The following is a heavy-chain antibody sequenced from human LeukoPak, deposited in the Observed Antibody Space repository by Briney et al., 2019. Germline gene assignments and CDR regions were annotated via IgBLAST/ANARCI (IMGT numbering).Heavy chain of an antibody. J-gene: IGHJ3*02. CDR3: ARPFLDPHDAFDI. V-gene: IGHV3-30-3*01. Sequence: PGGSLRLSCVASGFTFSSYDMHWVRQAPGKGLEWVAVISYDGTIKYYSDFAGGRFTISRDNSKNTLYLKLDSLRPDDTAVYYCARPFLDPHDAFDIWGQGTMVTVSS. D-gene: IGHD3-3*02. CDR2: ISYDGTIK. CDR1: GFTFSSYD.